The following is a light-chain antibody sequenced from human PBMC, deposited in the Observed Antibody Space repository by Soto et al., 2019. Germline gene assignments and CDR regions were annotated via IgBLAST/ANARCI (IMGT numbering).Light chain of an antibody. CDR1: SSSIGAGYD. CDR3: QSYDSSLSGSRV. Sequence: QSVLTQPPSVSGAPGQRVTISCTGSSSSIGAGYDVHWYQQLPGTAPKLLIYGSTNRPSGVPDRFSGSKSGTSASLAITGLQAEDEADYYCQSYDSSLSGSRVFGTGTKVTGL. J-gene: IGLJ1*01. V-gene: IGLV1-40*01. CDR2: GST.